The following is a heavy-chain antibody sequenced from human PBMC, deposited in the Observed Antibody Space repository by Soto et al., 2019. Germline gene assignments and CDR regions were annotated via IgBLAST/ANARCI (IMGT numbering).Heavy chain of an antibody. D-gene: IGHD6-13*01. Sequence: LSLTCTVSGGSISSYYRSWIRQPPGKGLEWIGYIYYSGSTNYNPSLKSRVTISVDTSKNQFSLKLSSVTAADTAVYYCAREVIAAAPDTWGQGTLVTVSS. CDR2: IYYSGST. J-gene: IGHJ4*02. V-gene: IGHV4-59*01. CDR3: AREVIAAAPDT. CDR1: GGSISSYY.